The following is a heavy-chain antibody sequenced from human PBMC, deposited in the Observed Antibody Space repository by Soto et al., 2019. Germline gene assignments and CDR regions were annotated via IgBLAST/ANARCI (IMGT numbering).Heavy chain of an antibody. CDR3: ATPTPLRRAMRTHINFDS. Sequence: GASVKVSCKITGHTLPQLSIHWVRQATGKGLAGMGGIDPEGGEAIYAQKWHGRVTVTEDTVTDTAYMELSGLKSDDTAVYYGATPTPLRRAMRTHINFDSWGQGTPVTVS. D-gene: IGHD3-10*01. J-gene: IGHJ4*02. V-gene: IGHV1-24*01. CDR2: IDPEGGEA. CDR1: GHTLPQLS.